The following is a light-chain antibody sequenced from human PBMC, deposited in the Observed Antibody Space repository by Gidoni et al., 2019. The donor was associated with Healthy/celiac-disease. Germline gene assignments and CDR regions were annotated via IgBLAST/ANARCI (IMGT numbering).Light chain of an antibody. CDR2: GNS. Sequence: QSVLTPPPSVSGAPGQRVTISCTGSSSNIGAGYDVHWYQQLPGTAPKLLIYGNSNRPSGVPDRFSGSKSGTSASLAITGLQAEDEADYYCQSYDSSLSHWVFGGGTKLTVL. CDR3: QSYDSSLSHWV. J-gene: IGLJ3*02. CDR1: SSNIGAGYD. V-gene: IGLV1-40*01.